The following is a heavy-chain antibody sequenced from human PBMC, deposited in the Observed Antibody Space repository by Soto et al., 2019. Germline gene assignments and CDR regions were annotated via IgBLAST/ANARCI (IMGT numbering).Heavy chain of an antibody. CDR1: GFTFSSYG. CDR3: AKTHYDSSGYYHFPGY. V-gene: IGHV3-30*18. D-gene: IGHD3-22*01. Sequence: GGSLRLSCAASGFTFSSYGMHWVRQAPGKGLEWVAVISHDGSNKYYADSVKGRFTISRDNPKNTQYMHMNSLRAEDTAVYYCAKTHYDSSGYYHFPGYWGQGTLVTVSA. J-gene: IGHJ4*02. CDR2: ISHDGSNK.